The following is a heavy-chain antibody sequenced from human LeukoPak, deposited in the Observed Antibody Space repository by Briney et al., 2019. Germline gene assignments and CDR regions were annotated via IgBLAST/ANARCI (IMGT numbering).Heavy chain of an antibody. CDR3: AKGSVPVISSSYCDY. D-gene: IGHD6-13*01. J-gene: IGHJ4*02. CDR1: GFTFSIYS. Sequence: GGSLRLSCAVSGFTFSIYSMNWVRQAPGKGLEDVSVISGSGGSRYYADTVKGRFTISRDKSSNTLYLQMHSVRAEDTAVYYCAKGSVPVISSSYCDYWRQGALVTVSS. CDR2: ISGSGGSR. V-gene: IGHV3-23*01.